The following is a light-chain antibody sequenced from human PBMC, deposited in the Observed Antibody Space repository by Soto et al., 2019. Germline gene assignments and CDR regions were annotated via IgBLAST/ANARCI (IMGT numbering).Light chain of an antibody. J-gene: IGKJ1*01. Sequence: EIVMTQSPATLSVSTGERDTLSCRSSQSVSSNLAWYQQKPGQAPRLLIYGASTRATGVPARFSGSGSGTEFTLTISSLQSEDFAVYFCQQYNNWPTCGQGTKVEIK. CDR2: GAS. CDR3: QQYNNWPT. V-gene: IGKV3-15*01. CDR1: QSVSSN.